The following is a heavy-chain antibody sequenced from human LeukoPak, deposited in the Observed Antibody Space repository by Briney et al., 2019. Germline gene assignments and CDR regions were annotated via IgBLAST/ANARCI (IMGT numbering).Heavy chain of an antibody. Sequence: SETLSLTCTVSGGSISSYYWGWIRQPPGKGLEWIGSIYHSGSTYYNPSLKSRVTISVDTSKNQFSLKLSSVTAADTAVYYCARVKVGAMGYWGQGTLVTVSS. CDR2: IYHSGST. D-gene: IGHD1-26*01. V-gene: IGHV4-38-2*02. J-gene: IGHJ4*02. CDR1: GGSISSYY. CDR3: ARVKVGAMGY.